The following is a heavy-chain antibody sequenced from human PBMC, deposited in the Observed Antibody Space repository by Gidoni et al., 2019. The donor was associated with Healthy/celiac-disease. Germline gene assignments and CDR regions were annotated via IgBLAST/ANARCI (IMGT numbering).Heavy chain of an antibody. J-gene: IGHJ4*02. Sequence: QVQLVQSGADVKKPGASVKVSCKASGYTFTGYYMHWVRQAPGQGLEWMGRINPNSGGTNYAQKFQGRVTMTRDTSISTAYMELSRLRSDDTAVYYCARDWNSGSYGDFDYWGQGTLVTVSS. V-gene: IGHV1-2*06. D-gene: IGHD1-26*01. CDR1: GYTFTGYY. CDR2: INPNSGGT. CDR3: ARDWNSGSYGDFDY.